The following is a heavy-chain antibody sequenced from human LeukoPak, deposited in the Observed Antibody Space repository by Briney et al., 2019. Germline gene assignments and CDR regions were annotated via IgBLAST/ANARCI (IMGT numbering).Heavy chain of an antibody. Sequence: PSETLSLTCAVYGGSFSGYYWSWIRQPPGKGLEWIGEINHSGSTNYNPSLKSRVTISVDTSKNQFSLKLSSVTAADTAVYHCARYIVGAVDYWGQGTLVTVSS. CDR1: GGSFSGYY. CDR2: INHSGST. V-gene: IGHV4-34*01. J-gene: IGHJ4*02. D-gene: IGHD1-26*01. CDR3: ARYIVGAVDY.